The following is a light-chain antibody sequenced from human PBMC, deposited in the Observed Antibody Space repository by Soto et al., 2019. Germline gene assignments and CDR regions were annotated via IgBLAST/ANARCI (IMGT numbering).Light chain of an antibody. Sequence: DIQMTQSPSTVSASVGDRVTITCRASQSVSIWLAWYQQKPGKAPRLLIYDAASLKTGVPSRFSGSGSGTNFTLTISSLQPDDFATYYCQYDSSFGQGTK. CDR2: DAA. V-gene: IGKV1-5*01. CDR1: QSVSIW. J-gene: IGKJ2*01. CDR3: QYDSS.